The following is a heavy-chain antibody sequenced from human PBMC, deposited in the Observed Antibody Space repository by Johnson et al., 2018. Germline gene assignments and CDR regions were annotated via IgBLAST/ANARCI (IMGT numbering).Heavy chain of an antibody. CDR1: GFTFSSYG. J-gene: IGHJ1*01. D-gene: IGHD3-9*01. CDR3: AKDGRLLRYVDWAFIFQR. Sequence: VQLLESGGGVVQPGRSLRLSCAASGFTFSSYGMHWVRQAPGKGLEWVAVISYDGSNKYYADSVKGRFTISRDNSKNTLYLQMNSLRGGDTAVYCCAKDGRLLRYVDWAFIFQRWCQGTLVTVSS. V-gene: IGHV3-30*18. CDR2: ISYDGSNK.